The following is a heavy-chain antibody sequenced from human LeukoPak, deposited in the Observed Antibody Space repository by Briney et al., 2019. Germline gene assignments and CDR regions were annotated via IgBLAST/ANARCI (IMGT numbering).Heavy chain of an antibody. CDR3: VRGLGDY. J-gene: IGHJ4*02. V-gene: IGHV3-74*03. CDR1: GFTPSTSW. CDR2: IDIDGRII. D-gene: IGHD3-16*01. Sequence: GGSLRPSCAASGFTPSTSWMHWAPQGPGKALVWVARIDIDGRIITHADSVEGRFTISRDNAKNTVYLQMNDLRDEDTATYYCVRGLGDYWGQGTLVTVSS.